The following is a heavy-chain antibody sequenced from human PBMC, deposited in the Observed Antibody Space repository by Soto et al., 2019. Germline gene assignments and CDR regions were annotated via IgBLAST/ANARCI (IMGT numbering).Heavy chain of an antibody. CDR1: GYAFTTYG. V-gene: IGHV1-18*01. J-gene: IGHJ4*02. CDR3: ARGREGDY. D-gene: IGHD1-26*01. Sequence: QVHLVQSGAEGKKPGASVKVSCKGSGYAFTTYGITWVRQAPGQGLEWMGWISAHNGNTNCAQKRQGRVTVTRDTSTSTAYMEVRSLRSGDTAVYYCARGREGDYWGQGALVTVSS. CDR2: ISAHNGNT.